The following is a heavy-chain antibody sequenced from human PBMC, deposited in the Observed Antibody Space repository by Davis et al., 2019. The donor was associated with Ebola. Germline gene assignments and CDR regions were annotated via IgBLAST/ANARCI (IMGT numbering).Heavy chain of an antibody. V-gene: IGHV3-23*01. CDR2: ISGSGGST. Sequence: GESLKISCAASGFTFSSYAMSWVRQAPGKGLEWVSAISGSGGSTYYADSVKSRFTISRDNSKNTLYLQMNSLRAEDTAVYYCASHIAVAGPLAYYGMDVWGQGTTVTVSS. J-gene: IGHJ6*02. D-gene: IGHD6-19*01. CDR1: GFTFSSYA. CDR3: ASHIAVAGPLAYYGMDV.